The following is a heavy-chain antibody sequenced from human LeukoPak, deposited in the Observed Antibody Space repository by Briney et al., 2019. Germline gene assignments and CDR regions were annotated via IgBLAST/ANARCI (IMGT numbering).Heavy chain of an antibody. CDR1: GGTFSSHA. CDR2: IIPIFGTA. Sequence: SVKVSCKASGGTFSSHAISWVRQAPGQGLEWMGGIIPIFGTANYAQKFQGRVTITADESTSTAYMELSSLRSEDTAVYYCARGGYDYVWGSYRLSHAFDIWGQGTMVTVSS. CDR3: ARGGYDYVWGSYRLSHAFDI. V-gene: IGHV1-69*01. D-gene: IGHD3-16*01. J-gene: IGHJ3*02.